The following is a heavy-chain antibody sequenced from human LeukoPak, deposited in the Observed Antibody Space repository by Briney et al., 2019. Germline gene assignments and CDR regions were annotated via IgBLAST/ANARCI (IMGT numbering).Heavy chain of an antibody. V-gene: IGHV3-9*01. CDR3: AKATSDYYIYYYGMDV. D-gene: IGHD1-26*01. CDR2: ISWNSGSI. J-gene: IGHJ6*02. CDR1: GFTFDVYA. Sequence: GGSLRLSCAASGFTFDVYAMHWVRQAPGKCLEWVSVISWNSGSIGYADSVKGRFTISRDNAKNSLYLQMNSLRAEDTALYYCAKATSDYYIYYYGMDVWGQGTTVTVSS.